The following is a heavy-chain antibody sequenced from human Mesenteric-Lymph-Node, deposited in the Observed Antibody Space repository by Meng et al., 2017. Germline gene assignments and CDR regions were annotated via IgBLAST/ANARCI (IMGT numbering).Heavy chain of an antibody. J-gene: IGHJ3*02. V-gene: IGHV4-34*01. D-gene: IGHD6-13*01. CDR2: IYYSGST. Sequence: SETLSLTCAVYGGSYSGYYWSWIRQPPGKGLEWIGSIYYSGSTYYNPSLKSRVTISVDTSKNQFSLKLSSVTAADTAVYYCARDRIAAAGTNLDIWGQGAMVTVSS. CDR1: GGSYSGYY. CDR3: ARDRIAAAGTNLDI.